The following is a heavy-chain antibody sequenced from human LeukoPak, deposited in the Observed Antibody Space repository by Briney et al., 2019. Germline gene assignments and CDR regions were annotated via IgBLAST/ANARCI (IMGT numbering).Heavy chain of an antibody. CDR1: GVTVNSNY. D-gene: IGHD2-15*01. J-gene: IGHJ4*02. V-gene: IGHV3-53*01. Sequence: SGGSLRLSCAASGVTVNSNYMSWVRQAPGKGLEWVAVIFSGGTTYYADSVKGRFTISRDNSKNTLYLEMNSLRADDTALYYCYIQGYWGQGSLVTVSS. CDR3: YIQGY. CDR2: IFSGGTT.